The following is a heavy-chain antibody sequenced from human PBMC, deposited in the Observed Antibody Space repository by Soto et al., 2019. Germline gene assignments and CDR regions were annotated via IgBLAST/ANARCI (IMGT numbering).Heavy chain of an antibody. CDR3: ARGSYHYYDSSGYYYFDY. Sequence: SETLSLTCTVSGGSISSGGYYWSWIRQHPGKGLEWIGYIYYSGSTYYNPSLKSRVTISVDTSKNQFSLKLSSVTAADTAVYCCARGSYHYYDSSGYYYFDYWGQGTLVTVSS. CDR1: GGSISSGGYY. J-gene: IGHJ4*02. D-gene: IGHD3-22*01. CDR2: IYYSGST. V-gene: IGHV4-31*03.